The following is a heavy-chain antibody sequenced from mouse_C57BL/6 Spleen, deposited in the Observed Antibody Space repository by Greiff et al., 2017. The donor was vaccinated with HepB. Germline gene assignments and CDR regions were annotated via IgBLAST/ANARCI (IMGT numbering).Heavy chain of an antibody. J-gene: IGHJ4*01. CDR1: GYTFTSYW. V-gene: IGHV1-69*01. CDR2: IDPSDSYT. Sequence: QVQLQQPGAELVMPGASVKLSCKASGYTFTSYWMHWVKQRPGQGLEWIGEIDPSDSYTNYNQKFKGKSTLTVDKSSSTAYMQLSSLTSEDSAFYYCARSYSNYAMDYWGQGTSVTVSS. D-gene: IGHD2-5*01. CDR3: ARSYSNYAMDY.